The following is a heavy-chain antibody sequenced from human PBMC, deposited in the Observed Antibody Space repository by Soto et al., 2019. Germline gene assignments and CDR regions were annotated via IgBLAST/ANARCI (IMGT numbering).Heavy chain of an antibody. CDR2: INPSGGST. D-gene: IGHD6-13*01. J-gene: IGHJ4*02. V-gene: IGHV1-46*01. CDR1: GYTFTSYY. CDR3: ARDHGSWYIDY. Sequence: GAPVKVSCKASGYTFTSYYMHWVRQAPGQGLEWMGIINPSGGSTSYAQKFQGRVTMTRDTSTSIVYMELSSLRSEDTAVYYCARDHGSWYIDYWGQGTLVTVSS.